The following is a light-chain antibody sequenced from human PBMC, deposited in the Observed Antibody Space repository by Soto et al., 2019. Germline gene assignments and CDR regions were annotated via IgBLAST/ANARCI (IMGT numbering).Light chain of an antibody. Sequence: EIVLTQSPATLPVSPGERATLSCRASQSVSRKLAWYQQKPGQAPRLLIYGASTRATGIPARFSGSGSGTELTLTISSLQYEDFAIYYCQQHNTWPLPFGGGTKVEIK. V-gene: IGKV3D-15*01. CDR2: GAS. CDR3: QQHNTWPLP. CDR1: QSVSRK. J-gene: IGKJ4*01.